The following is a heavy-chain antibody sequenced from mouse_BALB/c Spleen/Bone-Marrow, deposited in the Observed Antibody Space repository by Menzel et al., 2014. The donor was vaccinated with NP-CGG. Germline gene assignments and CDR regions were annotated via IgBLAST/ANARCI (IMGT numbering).Heavy chain of an antibody. V-gene: IGHV1-9*01. D-gene: IGHD2-2*01. Sequence: QVQLKESGAELMRPGASVKISCKATGYTFRNYWIEWVKQRPGHGLEWIGEILPGSYSTNYNEKLKGKATFTADTSSNTAYMQRSSLTSEDFAVYYCARRGGYPWFAYWGQGTLVTVSA. CDR3: ARRGGYPWFAY. CDR1: GYTFRNYW. J-gene: IGHJ3*01. CDR2: ILPGSYST.